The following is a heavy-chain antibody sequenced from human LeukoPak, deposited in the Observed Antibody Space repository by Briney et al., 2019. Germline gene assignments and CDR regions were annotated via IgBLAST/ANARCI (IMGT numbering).Heavy chain of an antibody. CDR3: AKTFLAVAGTEDQTCFDY. V-gene: IGHV1-18*01. J-gene: IGHJ4*02. Sequence: ASVKVSCKASGYTFTSYGISWVRQAPGQGLEWMGWISAYNGNTNYAQKLQGRVTMTTDTSTSTAYMELRSLRSDDTAVYYCAKTFLAVAGTEDQTCFDYWGQGTLVTVSS. CDR2: ISAYNGNT. D-gene: IGHD6-19*01. CDR1: GYTFTSYG.